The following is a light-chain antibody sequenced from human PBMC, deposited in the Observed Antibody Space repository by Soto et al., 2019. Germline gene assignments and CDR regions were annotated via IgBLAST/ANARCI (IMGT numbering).Light chain of an antibody. J-gene: IGKJ1*01. CDR2: GAA. CDR3: QQYGSART. Sequence: EIVLTQSPGTLSLSPGERATLSCRASQSVSSSYLAWYQQKPGQAPRLLISGAASRATGLPDRFSGSGSGTDFTLMINRLAPGEVARSVCQQYGSARTFGQGAKVEIK. V-gene: IGKV3-20*01. CDR1: QSVSSSY.